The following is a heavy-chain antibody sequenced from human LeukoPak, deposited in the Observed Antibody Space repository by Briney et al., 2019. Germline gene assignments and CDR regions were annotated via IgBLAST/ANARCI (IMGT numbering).Heavy chain of an antibody. J-gene: IGHJ4*02. CDR3: ATGGGYRFAY. CDR1: GYSITNYA. CDR2: INTNTERS. V-gene: IGHV7-4-1*02. Sequence: ASVKVSCKASGYSITNYAILWVRQAPGQGLEWMGWINTNTERSTYAPGFTGRYVFSLDSSVNTAYLQISSLKAEDTALYYCATGGGYRFAYWGQGTLVTVSS. D-gene: IGHD6-25*01.